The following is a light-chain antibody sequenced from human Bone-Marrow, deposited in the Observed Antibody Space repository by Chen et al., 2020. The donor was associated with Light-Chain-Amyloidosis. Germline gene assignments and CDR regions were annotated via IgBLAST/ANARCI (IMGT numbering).Light chain of an antibody. Sequence: DIQMTQSPASLSASVGDSVTIICRAGRNIRNWLCWYRQRRGIAHELLIYRVSPLESGVPSRFSGSGSVTEFALAIGPLQPDDFATYYCQQTYSTPRTFGRGTRVDI. CDR2: RVS. CDR3: QQTYSTPRT. CDR1: RNIRNW. V-gene: IGKV1-39*01. J-gene: IGKJ3*01.